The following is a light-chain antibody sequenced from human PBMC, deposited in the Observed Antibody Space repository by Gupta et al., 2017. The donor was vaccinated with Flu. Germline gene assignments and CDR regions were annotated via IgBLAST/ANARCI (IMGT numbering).Light chain of an antibody. V-gene: IGKV3-15*01. J-gene: IGKJ4*01. CDR3: QQYNNWL. Sequence: EVVMTQSPATLSVSPGARATLSCRASQSISSNLAWYQQRPGQAPRLLIYGASTRATGIPARFSGSGSGTEFTLTIGSLQSEDFAVYYCQQYNNWLFGGGTKVEIK. CDR2: GAS. CDR1: QSISSN.